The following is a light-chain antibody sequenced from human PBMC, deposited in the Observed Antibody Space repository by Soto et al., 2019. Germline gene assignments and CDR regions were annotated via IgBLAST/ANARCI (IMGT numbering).Light chain of an antibody. Sequence: EIVLTQSPATLSLSPGERVTLSCRASQSVSNYLAWYQHRPGQAPRLLIYDASIRATGIPARFSGSASGTVFTLNISSLQSEDFALYYCQQYNNWPPWTFGQGTKVDIK. J-gene: IGKJ1*01. CDR3: QQYNNWPPWT. V-gene: IGKV3-11*01. CDR2: DAS. CDR1: QSVSNY.